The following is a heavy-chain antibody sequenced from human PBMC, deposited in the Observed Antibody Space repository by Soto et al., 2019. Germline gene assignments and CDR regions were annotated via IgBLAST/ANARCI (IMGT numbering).Heavy chain of an antibody. J-gene: IGHJ4*02. Sequence: QVQLVESGGGVVQPGRSLRLSCAASGFSFRYYGMHWVRQAPGKGLEWVALISYDGSDEYYADSVKGRFTISRDNSNNXXXXXMXXXKSXXXXXXXXXXXXXDYGGNIFDYWGQGTVVTVSS. CDR3: XXXXXDYGGNIFDY. V-gene: IGHV3-30*03. CDR2: ISYDGSDE. D-gene: IGHD4-17*01. CDR1: GFSFRYYG.